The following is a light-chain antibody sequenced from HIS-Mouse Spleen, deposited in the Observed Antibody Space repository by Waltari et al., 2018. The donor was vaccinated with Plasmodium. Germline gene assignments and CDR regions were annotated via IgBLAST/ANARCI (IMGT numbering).Light chain of an antibody. CDR3: YSTDSSGNHRV. J-gene: IGLJ3*02. Sequence: SYELTQPPSVSVSPGQTARITCSGDALPTKYAYWYQQKSGQTPVLVIYGDSKRPAGIPERFSGPSAGTMATLTISGAQVEDEADYYCYSTDSSGNHRVFGGGTKLTVL. V-gene: IGLV3-10*01. CDR2: GDS. CDR1: ALPTKY.